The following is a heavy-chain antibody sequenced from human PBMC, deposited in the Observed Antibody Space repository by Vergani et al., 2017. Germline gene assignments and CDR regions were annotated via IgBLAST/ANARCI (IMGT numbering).Heavy chain of an antibody. CDR1: GGSISSGDYY. CDR3: ARVRRDDSSGYYYYYGMDV. CDR2: IYYSGST. Sequence: QVQLQESGPGLVKPSQTLSLTCTVSGGSISSGDYYWSWIRQPPGKGLEWIGYIYYSGSTYYNPSLKSRVTISLHTSKNQFSLKLSSVTAVDTAGYYCARVRRDDSSGYYYYYGMDVWGQGTTVTVSS. V-gene: IGHV4-30-4*01. J-gene: IGHJ6*02. D-gene: IGHD3-22*01.